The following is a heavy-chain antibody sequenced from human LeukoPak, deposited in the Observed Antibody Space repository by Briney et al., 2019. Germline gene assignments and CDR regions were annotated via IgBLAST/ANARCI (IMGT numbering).Heavy chain of an antibody. CDR1: GFTFSSYA. CDR2: ISYDGSNK. CDR3: ARVDGYSYGTIDY. D-gene: IGHD5-18*01. Sequence: GRSLRLSCAASGFTFSSYAMHWVRQAPGKGLEWVAVISYDGSNKYYADSVKGRFTISRDNSKNTLYLQMNSLRAEDTAMYYCARVDGYSYGTIDYWGQGTLVTVSS. J-gene: IGHJ4*02. V-gene: IGHV3-30-3*01.